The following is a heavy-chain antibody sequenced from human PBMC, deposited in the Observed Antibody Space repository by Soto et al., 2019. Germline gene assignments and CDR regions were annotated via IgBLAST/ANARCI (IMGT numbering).Heavy chain of an antibody. D-gene: IGHD6-13*01. CDR1: GFTFSSYG. J-gene: IGHJ6*04. Sequence: QVQLVESGGGVVQPGRSLRLSCAASGFTFSSYGRHWVRQAPGKGLEWVAVISYDGSNKYYAYSVKGRFTITRDNSKNGLYLKMNSLRAEDPAVYDCAKVRISWRYRSMGGMDVCGEGETVTVSS. CDR3: AKVRISWRYRSMGGMDV. V-gene: IGHV3-30*18. CDR2: ISYDGSNK.